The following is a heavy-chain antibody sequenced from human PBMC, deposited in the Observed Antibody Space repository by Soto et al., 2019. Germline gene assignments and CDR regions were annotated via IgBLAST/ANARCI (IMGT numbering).Heavy chain of an antibody. J-gene: IGHJ3*02. V-gene: IGHV3-72*01. CDR3: AKDRNNHYNTGGAFDI. CDR1: GFTFSNYD. D-gene: IGHD1-1*01. CDR2: SRNKANSYTT. Sequence: GGSLRLSCAASGFTFSNYDMSWVRQAPGKGLEWVGRSRNKANSYTTEYAASVKGRFTISRADSRNSLYLQMNSLRAEDTALYYCAKDRNNHYNTGGAFDIWGQGTMVTVSS.